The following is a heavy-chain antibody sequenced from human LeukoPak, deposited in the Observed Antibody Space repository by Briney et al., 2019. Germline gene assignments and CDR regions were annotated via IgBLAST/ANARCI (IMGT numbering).Heavy chain of an antibody. J-gene: IGHJ4*02. CDR1: GFTFSSYG. CDR2: ISYDGSKK. CDR3: VKDPAAVAGTSNYFDY. D-gene: IGHD6-19*01. Sequence: GGSLRLSCAASGFTFSSYGMHWVRQAPGKGLEWVAVISYDGSKKYYGDSVKGRFTISRDNSKNTLSLQMNSLRGEDTAVYYCVKDPAAVAGTSNYFDYWGQGTLVSVS. V-gene: IGHV3-30*18.